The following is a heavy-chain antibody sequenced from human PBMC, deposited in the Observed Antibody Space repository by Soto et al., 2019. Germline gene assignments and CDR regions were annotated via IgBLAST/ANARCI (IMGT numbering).Heavy chain of an antibody. CDR3: ARDRGSSGWYRATPPSYGMDV. V-gene: IGHV1-18*04. CDR1: GYTFTSYG. D-gene: IGHD6-19*01. Sequence: QVQLVQSGAEVKKPGASVKVSCKASGYTFTSYGISWVRQAPGQGLEWMGWISAYNGNTNHAQKLQGRVTMTTDTSTSTAYMELRSLRSDDTAVYYCARDRGSSGWYRATPPSYGMDVWGQGTTVTVSS. CDR2: ISAYNGNT. J-gene: IGHJ6*02.